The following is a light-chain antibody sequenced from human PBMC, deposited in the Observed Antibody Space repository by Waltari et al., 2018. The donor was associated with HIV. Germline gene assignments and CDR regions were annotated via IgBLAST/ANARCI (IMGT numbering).Light chain of an antibody. CDR3: QQSYSTPWT. J-gene: IGKJ1*01. Sequence: DIQMTQSPSSLSASVGDRVTITCRASQSISSYLNWYQQKPGKAPKLLSYAASSLQSGVPSRFSGSGSGTDFTLTISSLQPEDFATYYCQQSYSTPWTFGQGTKVEIK. V-gene: IGKV1-39*01. CDR1: QSISSY. CDR2: AAS.